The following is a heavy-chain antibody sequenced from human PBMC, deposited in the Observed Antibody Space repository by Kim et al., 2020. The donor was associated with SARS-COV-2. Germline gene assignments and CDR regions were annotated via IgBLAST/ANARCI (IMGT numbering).Heavy chain of an antibody. CDR3: ARTSYCSSTSCYIFGYYYGMDV. CDR1: GYTFTSYG. D-gene: IGHD2-2*02. Sequence: ASVKVSCKASGYTFTSYGISWVRQAPGQGLEWMGWISAYNGNTNYAQKLQGRVTMTTDTSTSTAYMELRSLRSDDTAVYYCARTSYCSSTSCYIFGYYYGMDVWGQGTTVTVSS. V-gene: IGHV1-18*04. CDR2: ISAYNGNT. J-gene: IGHJ6*02.